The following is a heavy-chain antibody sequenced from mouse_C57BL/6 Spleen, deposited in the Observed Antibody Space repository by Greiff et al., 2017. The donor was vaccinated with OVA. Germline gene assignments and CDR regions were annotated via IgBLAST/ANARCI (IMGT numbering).Heavy chain of an antibody. V-gene: IGHV1-7*01. CDR2: INPSSGYT. Sequence: VQGVESGADLAKPGASVKLSCKASGYTFTSYWMHWVKQRPGQGLEWIGYINPSSGYTKYNQKFKDKATLTADKSSSTAYMQLSSLTYEDSAVYYCARGDWDVYYFDYWGQGTTLTVSS. CDR1: GYTFTSYW. CDR3: ARGDWDVYYFDY. J-gene: IGHJ2*01. D-gene: IGHD4-1*01.